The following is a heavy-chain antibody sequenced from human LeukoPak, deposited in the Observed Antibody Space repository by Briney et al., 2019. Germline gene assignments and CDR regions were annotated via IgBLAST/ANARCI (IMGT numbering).Heavy chain of an antibody. CDR3: ARPGMWATPWPHAFDI. Sequence: SETLSLTCTVSGGSISSSSYYWGWIRQPPGKGLEWIVSIYYSGSTYYNPSLKSRVTISVDTSKSQFSLKLSSVTAADTALYSCARPGMWATPWPHAFDIWGQGTMVTVSS. J-gene: IGHJ3*02. CDR2: IYYSGST. CDR1: GGSISSSSYY. D-gene: IGHD2-15*01. V-gene: IGHV4-39*01.